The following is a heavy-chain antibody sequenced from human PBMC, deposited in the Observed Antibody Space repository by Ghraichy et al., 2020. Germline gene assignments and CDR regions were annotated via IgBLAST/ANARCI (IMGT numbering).Heavy chain of an antibody. CDR3: ARAPPGSQDLDY. Sequence: SLNVSCKASGGTFSSYAISWVRQAPGQGLEWMGGIIPIFGTANYAQKFQGRVTITADKSTSTAYMELSSLRSEDTAVYYCARAPPGSQDLDYWGQGTLVTVSS. CDR2: IIPIFGTA. J-gene: IGHJ4*02. D-gene: IGHD6-13*01. V-gene: IGHV1-69*06. CDR1: GGTFSSYA.